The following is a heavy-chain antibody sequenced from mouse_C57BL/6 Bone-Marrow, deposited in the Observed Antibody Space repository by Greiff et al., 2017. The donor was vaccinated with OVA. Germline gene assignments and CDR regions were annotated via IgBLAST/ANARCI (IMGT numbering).Heavy chain of an antibody. V-gene: IGHV1-64*01. CDR3: ARRALGDYYAMDY. CDR2: IHPNSGST. D-gene: IGHD3-3*01. CDR1: GYTFTSYW. J-gene: IGHJ4*01. Sequence: QVQLQQPGAELVKPGASVKLSCKASGYTFTSYWMHWVKQRPGQGLEWIGMIHPNSGSTNYNEKFKSKATLTVDKSSSTAYMQLRSLTSEDSAVYYCARRALGDYYAMDYWGQGTSVTVSS.